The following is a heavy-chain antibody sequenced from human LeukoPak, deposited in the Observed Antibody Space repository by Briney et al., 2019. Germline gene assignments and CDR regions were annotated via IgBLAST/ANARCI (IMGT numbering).Heavy chain of an antibody. Sequence: SETLSLACTVSGGSISSGDYYWSWIRQPPGKGLEWIGYIYYSGSTYYNPSLKSRVTISVDTSKNQFSLKLCSVTAADTAVYYWAHLGHGDDLSYYLHYWGQGTLVTVPS. J-gene: IGHJ4*02. CDR1: GGSISSGDYY. CDR3: AHLGHGDDLSYYLHY. D-gene: IGHD4-17*01. V-gene: IGHV4-30-4*08. CDR2: IYYSGST.